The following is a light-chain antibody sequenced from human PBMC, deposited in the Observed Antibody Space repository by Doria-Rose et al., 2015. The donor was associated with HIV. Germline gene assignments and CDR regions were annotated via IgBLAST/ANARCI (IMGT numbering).Light chain of an antibody. Sequence: QPPGTLSLSPGERATLSCRASQSFSSTYLAWYQQKPGQAPSLLIYDGSTRATGIPDRFSASGTGTDFTLTINRLEPEDFALYYCHQYGTSWTFGQGTKVEI. CDR3: HQYGTSWT. V-gene: IGKV3-20*01. CDR2: DGS. J-gene: IGKJ1*01. CDR1: QSFSSTY.